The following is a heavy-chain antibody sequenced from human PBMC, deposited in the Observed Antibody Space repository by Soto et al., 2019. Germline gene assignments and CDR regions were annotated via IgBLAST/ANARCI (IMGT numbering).Heavy chain of an antibody. V-gene: IGHV3-23*01. CDR2: TSGSGDNT. J-gene: IGHJ4*02. CDR1: GFSFDDYA. Sequence: PGGSLRLSCAASGFSFDDYAMTWVRQAAGKGLEWVSATSGSGDNTYYADSVKGRFTISRENSKNTLYLQLNSLRAEDTAVYYCVRDGSSGWHFDAWGQGTMVTVYS. D-gene: IGHD6-19*01. CDR3: VRDGSSGWHFDA.